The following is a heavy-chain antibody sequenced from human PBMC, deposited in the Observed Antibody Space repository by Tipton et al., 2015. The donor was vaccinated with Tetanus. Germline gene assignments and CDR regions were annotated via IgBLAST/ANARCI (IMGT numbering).Heavy chain of an antibody. Sequence: TLSLTCTVSGASISSNTYCWGWIRQPPGKGLEWIASVSYSGSTYYNPSLKSRVTMSLDTSKNQFSVRLTSVTAADTAVYYCARGGSYSYGPRGFDLWGRGTLVTVSS. D-gene: IGHD5-18*01. CDR3: ARGGSYSYGPRGFDL. V-gene: IGHV4-39*01. CDR1: GASISSNTYC. J-gene: IGHJ2*01. CDR2: VSYSGST.